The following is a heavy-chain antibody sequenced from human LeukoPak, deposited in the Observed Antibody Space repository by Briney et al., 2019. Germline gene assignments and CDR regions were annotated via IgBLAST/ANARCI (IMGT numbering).Heavy chain of an antibody. CDR1: GGTFSSYA. D-gene: IGHD3-22*01. Sequence: ASAKVSCKASGGTFSSYAISWVRQAPGQGLECMGWINPNSGGTTYAQKFQGRVTMTRDTSINTAYMELSRLRSDDTAVYYCARGHDFSGLSYWGQGTLVTVSS. V-gene: IGHV1-2*02. CDR3: ARGHDFSGLSY. CDR2: INPNSGGT. J-gene: IGHJ4*02.